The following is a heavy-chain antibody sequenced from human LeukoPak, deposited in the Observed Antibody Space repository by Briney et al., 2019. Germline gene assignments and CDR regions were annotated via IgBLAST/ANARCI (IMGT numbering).Heavy chain of an antibody. CDR2: IWYDGSNK. CDR3: ARDPRCSSTSCYGVDYFDY. V-gene: IGHV3-33*01. J-gene: IGHJ4*02. Sequence: PGRSLRLSCAASGFTFSSYGMHWVRQAPGKGLEWVAVIWYDGSNKYYADSVKGRFTISRDNSKNTLCLQMNSLRAEDTAVYYCARDPRCSSTSCYGVDYFDYWGQGTLVTVSS. CDR1: GFTFSSYG. D-gene: IGHD2-2*01.